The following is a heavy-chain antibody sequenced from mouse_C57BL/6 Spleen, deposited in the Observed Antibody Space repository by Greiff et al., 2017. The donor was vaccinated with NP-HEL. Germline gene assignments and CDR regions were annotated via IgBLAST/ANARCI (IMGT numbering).Heavy chain of an antibody. CDR1: GYTFTSYW. CDR3: ARPRSGGSSYGYFDV. Sequence: QVQLQQPGAELVRPGSSVKLSCKASGYTFTSYWMDWVKQRPGQGLEWIGNIYPSDSETHYNQKFKDKATLTVDKYYNPPYMQLSSLTSEDSAVYYCARPRSGGSSYGYFDVWGTGTTVTVSS. J-gene: IGHJ1*03. V-gene: IGHV1-61*01. D-gene: IGHD1-1*01. CDR2: IYPSDSET.